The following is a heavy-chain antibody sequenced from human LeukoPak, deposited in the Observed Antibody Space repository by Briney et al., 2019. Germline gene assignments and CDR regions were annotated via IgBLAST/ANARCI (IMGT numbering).Heavy chain of an antibody. CDR2: IYHSGSS. Sequence: PSETLSLTCTVSGGSISSGGYFWSWIRQPPGKGLEWIGYIYHSGSSYYNPSLNSRVTISVDRSKNQFSLKLSSVTAADTAVYYCARGGCSSTSCPPPRVYFDYWGQGTLVTVSS. D-gene: IGHD2-2*01. V-gene: IGHV4-30-2*01. CDR3: ARGGCSSTSCPPPRVYFDY. J-gene: IGHJ4*02. CDR1: GGSISSGGYF.